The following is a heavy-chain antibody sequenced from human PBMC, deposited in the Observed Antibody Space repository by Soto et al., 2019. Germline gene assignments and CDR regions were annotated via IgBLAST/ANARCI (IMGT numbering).Heavy chain of an antibody. CDR1: GYTFTNYY. CDR3: ARDLAAADY. J-gene: IGHJ4*02. Sequence: QVQLVQSGAEVKKPGASVKVSCKASGYTFTNYYIHWVRQAPGQGLEWMGIINPTGGSTNYAQKFHGRVTLTMDTSTSTVYMELSSLRFEDTAVYYCARDLAAADYWGQGTLVTVSS. D-gene: IGHD6-13*01. V-gene: IGHV1-46*01. CDR2: INPTGGST.